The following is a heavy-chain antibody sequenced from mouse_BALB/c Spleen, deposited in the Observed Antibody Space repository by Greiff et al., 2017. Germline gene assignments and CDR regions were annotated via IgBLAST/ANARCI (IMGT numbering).Heavy chain of an antibody. V-gene: IGHV5-12-1*01. Sequence: DVQLVESGGGLVKPGGSLKLSCAASGFAFSSYDMSWVRQTPEKRLEWVAYISSGGGSTYYPDTVKGRFTISRDNAKNTLYLQMSSLKSEDTAMYYCARGGDPYYYAMDYWGQGTTVTVSS. J-gene: IGHJ4*01. CDR2: ISSGGGST. CDR1: GFAFSSYD. CDR3: ARGGDPYYYAMDY. D-gene: IGHD2-13*01.